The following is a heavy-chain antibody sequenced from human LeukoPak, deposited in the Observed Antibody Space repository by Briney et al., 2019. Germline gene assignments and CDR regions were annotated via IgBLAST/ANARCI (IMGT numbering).Heavy chain of an antibody. CDR2: ISAYNGNT. Sequence: ASVKVSCKASGYTFTSYGISWARQAPGQGLEWMGWISAYNGNTNYAQKLQGRVTMTTDTSTSTAYMELRSLRSDDTAVYYCARDRSSYCSSTSCYMGIDYWGQGTLVTVSS. CDR3: ARDRSSYCSSTSCYMGIDY. V-gene: IGHV1-18*01. CDR1: GYTFTSYG. D-gene: IGHD2-2*02. J-gene: IGHJ4*02.